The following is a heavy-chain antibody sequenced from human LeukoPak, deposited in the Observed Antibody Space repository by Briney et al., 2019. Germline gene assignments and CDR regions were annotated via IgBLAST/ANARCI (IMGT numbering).Heavy chain of an antibody. CDR2: INHSGST. CDR3: ARTGDSSGYYFNYYDY. D-gene: IGHD3-22*01. J-gene: IGHJ4*02. Sequence: SETLSPTCGVYGGSFSGYYWSWIRQPPGKGLEWIGEINHSGSTNYNPSLKSRVTISVDTSKNQFSLKLSPVTAADTAVYYCARTGDSSGYYFNYYDYWGQGTLVTVSS. CDR1: GGSFSGYY. V-gene: IGHV4-34*01.